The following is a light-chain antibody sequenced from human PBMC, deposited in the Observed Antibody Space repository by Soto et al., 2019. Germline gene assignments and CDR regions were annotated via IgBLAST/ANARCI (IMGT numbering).Light chain of an antibody. J-gene: IGLJ1*01. CDR1: SSNIGAGYD. V-gene: IGLV1-40*01. CDR2: GNN. Sequence: QLVLTQPPSVSGAPGQSVTISCTGSSSNIGAGYDVHWYQQLPGTAPKLLIYGNNNRPSGVPDRFSGSKSGTSASLAITGRQAEDEADYYCQSYDNSLSGTYVFGTGTKVTVL. CDR3: QSYDNSLSGTYV.